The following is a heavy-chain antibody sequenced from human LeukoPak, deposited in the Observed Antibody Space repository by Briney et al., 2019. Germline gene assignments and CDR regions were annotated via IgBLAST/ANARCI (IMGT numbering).Heavy chain of an antibody. J-gene: IGHJ4*02. D-gene: IGHD4-17*01. CDR3: AKGRAYGDF. Sequence: HPGGSLRLSCTVSGFTFCSYWMTCLRQVPGKGLQWVANINQDGREKYYMDSMKGRLNISRDNTENSVFLQLTSLRPEHTGIYFCAKGRAYGDFWGQGTLVAVSS. CDR2: INQDGREK. V-gene: IGHV3-7*01. CDR1: GFTFCSYW.